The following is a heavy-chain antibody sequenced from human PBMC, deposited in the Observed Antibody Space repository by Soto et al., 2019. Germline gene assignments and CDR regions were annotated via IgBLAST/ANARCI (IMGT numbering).Heavy chain of an antibody. D-gene: IGHD3-22*01. CDR3: AREKYYDSSGYSAPYYYYYGMDG. J-gene: IGHJ6*02. Sequence: GGSLRLSCAASGFTFSSYAMHWVRQAPGKGLEWVAVISYDGSNKYYADSVKGRFTISRDNSKNTLYLQMNSLRAEDTAVYYCAREKYYDSSGYSAPYYYYYGMDGWGQGTTVTVSS. CDR2: ISYDGSNK. CDR1: GFTFSSYA. V-gene: IGHV3-30-3*01.